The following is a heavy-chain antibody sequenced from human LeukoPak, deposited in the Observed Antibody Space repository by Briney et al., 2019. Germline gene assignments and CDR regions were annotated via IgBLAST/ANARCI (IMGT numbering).Heavy chain of an antibody. CDR2: ISSSSSYI. J-gene: IGHJ4*02. D-gene: IGHD2-2*01. CDR1: GFTFSSYS. V-gene: IGHV3-21*01. CDR3: AKESVVGRRLDY. Sequence: GGSLRLSCAASGFTFSSYSMNWVRQAPGKGLEWVSSISSSSSYIYYADSVKGRFTISRDNAKNSLYLQMNSLRAEDTAVYYCAKESVVGRRLDYWAQGPLVTVSS.